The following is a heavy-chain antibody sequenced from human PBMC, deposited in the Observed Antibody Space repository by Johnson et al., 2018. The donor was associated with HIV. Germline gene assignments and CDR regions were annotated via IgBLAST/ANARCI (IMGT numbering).Heavy chain of an antibody. D-gene: IGHD7-27*01. CDR3: ASSWGNAFDI. J-gene: IGHJ3*02. CDR2: INWNGGST. CDR1: GFTFSNAW. Sequence: MLLVESGGGLVKPGGSLRLSCAASGFTFSNAWMSWVRQAPGKGLEWVSGINWNGGSTGYADSVKGRFTVSRDNSKNTLYLQMNSLRAEDTAVYYCASSWGNAFDIWGQGTMVTVSS. V-gene: IGHV3-66*02.